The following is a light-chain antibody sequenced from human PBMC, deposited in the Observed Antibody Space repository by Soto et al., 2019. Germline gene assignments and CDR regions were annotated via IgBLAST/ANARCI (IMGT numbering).Light chain of an antibody. J-gene: IGLJ2*01. CDR1: SGHSNYA. CDR2: LNSDGSH. CDR3: QTWGTGIP. V-gene: IGLV4-69*01. Sequence: QLVLTQSPSASASLGASVKLTCTLSSGHSNYAVAWHQQRPEKGPRYLMKLNSDGSHSKGDGIPDRFSGSSSGAERYLIISSLQSEDEGDYYCQTWGTGIPFGGGTKLTVL.